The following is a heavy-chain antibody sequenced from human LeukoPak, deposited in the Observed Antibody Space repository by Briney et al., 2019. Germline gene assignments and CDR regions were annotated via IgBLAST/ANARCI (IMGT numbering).Heavy chain of an antibody. CDR2: IYSGGST. J-gene: IGHJ4*02. V-gene: IGHV3-53*05. D-gene: IGHD6-13*01. Sequence: GGSLRLSCAASGFTVSSNYMSWVRQAPGKGLEWVSVIYSGGSTYYADSVKGRFTISRDNSKNTLYLQMNSLRAEDTAVYYCARDRPAIAAAGTVLGYWGQGTLVTVSS. CDR3: ARDRPAIAAAGTVLGY. CDR1: GFTVSSNY.